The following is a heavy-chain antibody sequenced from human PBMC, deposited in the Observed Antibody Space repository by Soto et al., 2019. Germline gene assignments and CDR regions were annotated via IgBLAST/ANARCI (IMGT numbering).Heavy chain of an antibody. CDR3: ARAYEGDYFDY. CDR1: GFTFSSYA. CDR2: FSCCGGGT. J-gene: IGHJ4*02. Sequence: PGGSLRLSCAASGFTFSSYAMSWVRQAPGKGLEWVSVFSCCGGGTYYADSVKGRFTISRDNSKNTLYPQMNSLRAEDTAVYYCARAYEGDYFDYWGQGTLVTVSS. D-gene: IGHD3-16*01. V-gene: IGHV3-23*01.